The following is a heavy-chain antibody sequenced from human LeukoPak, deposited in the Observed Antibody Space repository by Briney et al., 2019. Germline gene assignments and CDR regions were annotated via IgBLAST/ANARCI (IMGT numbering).Heavy chain of an antibody. CDR1: GFTFSSYA. J-gene: IGHJ4*02. CDR3: AKGQITRSDRFDY. Sequence: PGGSLRLSCAASGFTFSSYAMSWVRQAPGKGLEWVSIISGGGDNSYYADSVKGRFTISRDNSKNTLYLQMNSLRAEDTAVYYCAKGQITRSDRFDYWGQGTLVTVSS. D-gene: IGHD3-16*01. V-gene: IGHV3-23*01. CDR2: ISGGGDNS.